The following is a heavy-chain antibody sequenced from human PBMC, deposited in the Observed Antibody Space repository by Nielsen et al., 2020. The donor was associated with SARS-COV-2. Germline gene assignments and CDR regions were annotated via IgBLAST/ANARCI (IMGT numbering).Heavy chain of an antibody. J-gene: IGHJ6*03. CDR1: GLSLTTNCW. D-gene: IGHD2-2*02. CDR3: ARRNVVVVPSPILGLGPFFYYFYLDV. V-gene: IGHV4/OR15-8*02. CDR2: IHHTGNT. Sequence: SETLSLTCRVSGLSLTTNCWWSWVRQPPGKGLEWIGEIHHTGNTNYAPSLKSRVSMSLDKSKSQLSLTLRSVTAADTAVYYCARRNVVVVPSPILGLGPFFYYFYLDVWGKGTTVTVSS.